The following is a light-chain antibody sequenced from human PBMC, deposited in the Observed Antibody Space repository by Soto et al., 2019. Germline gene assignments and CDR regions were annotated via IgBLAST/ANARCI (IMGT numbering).Light chain of an antibody. CDR3: CSYAGSSLV. CDR2: DVT. V-gene: IGLV2-11*01. Sequence: QSALAQPRSVSGSPGQSVTISCTGTSSDVGNYSIVSWYQHHPGKAPKLMIYDVTKRPSGVPDRFSGSKYGNTASLTISGLQAEDEADYYCCSYAGSSLVFGGGTKLTVL. J-gene: IGLJ2*01. CDR1: SSDVGNYSI.